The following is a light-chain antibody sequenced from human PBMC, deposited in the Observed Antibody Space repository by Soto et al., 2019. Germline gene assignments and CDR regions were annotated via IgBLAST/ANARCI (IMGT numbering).Light chain of an antibody. CDR2: DAS. CDR3: QQSYSTPRT. J-gene: IGKJ1*01. Sequence: DIQMTQSPSSVSASVGDRVTITCRSSEDISNYLNWYQQKPGKAPKLLIYDASSLQSGVPSRFSGSGSGTDFTLTISSLQPEDFATYYCQQSYSTPRTFGQGTKVDI. CDR1: EDISNY. V-gene: IGKV1-39*01.